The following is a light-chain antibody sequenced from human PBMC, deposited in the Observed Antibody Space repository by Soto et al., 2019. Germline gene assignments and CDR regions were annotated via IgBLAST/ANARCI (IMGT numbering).Light chain of an antibody. CDR1: SSDVRGYNY. J-gene: IGLJ1*01. CDR2: DVV. CDR3: CSYAGNYLYV. Sequence: QSALTQPRSVSGSPGQSVTISCTGTSSDVRGYNYVSWYQQHPGKAPKLIIYDVVKRPSGVPDHFSGSKSGNTASLTISGLQAEDEADYYCCSYAGNYLYVFGTGTKLTVL. V-gene: IGLV2-11*01.